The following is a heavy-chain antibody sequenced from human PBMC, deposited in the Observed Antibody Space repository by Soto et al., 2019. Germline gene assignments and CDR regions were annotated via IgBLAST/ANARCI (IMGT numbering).Heavy chain of an antibody. CDR3: AKVGSHSGSHYDAFDI. D-gene: IGHD1-26*01. V-gene: IGHV3-23*01. Sequence: EVQLLESGGGSVQPGGSLRLSCAASGFTFISYAMNWVRQAPGKGLEWVSAISGSADRTYYADSVKGCFTISRDNSNKILYLRMNSLRAEDTAVYYCAKVGSHSGSHYDAFDIWGQGTMVTVSS. CDR2: ISGSADRT. J-gene: IGHJ3*02. CDR1: GFTFISYA.